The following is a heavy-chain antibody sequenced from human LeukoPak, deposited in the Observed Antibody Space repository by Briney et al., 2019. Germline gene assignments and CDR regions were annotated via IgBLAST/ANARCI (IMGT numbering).Heavy chain of an antibody. J-gene: IGHJ5*02. Sequence: GGSLRLSCAASGFTFSDYYMSWLRQAPGKGLGWVSYIITSGSTIDYADSVKGRFTISRDNAKNSMYLQMNSLRAEDTALYYCARGHSYVSWGQGTLVTVSS. CDR1: GFTFSDYY. V-gene: IGHV3-11*04. D-gene: IGHD5-18*01. CDR3: ARGHSYVS. CDR2: IITSGSTI.